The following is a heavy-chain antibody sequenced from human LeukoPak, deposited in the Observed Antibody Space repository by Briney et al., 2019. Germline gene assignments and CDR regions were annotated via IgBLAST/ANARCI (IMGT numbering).Heavy chain of an antibody. CDR1: GFTFSSYA. CDR3: AKAYSSAYYYFDY. J-gene: IGHJ4*02. Sequence: TGGSLRLSCAASGFTFSSYAMSWVRQAPGKGLEWVSAISGSGGSTYYADSVKGRFTISRDNSKNTLYLQMNSLRAEDTAVYYCAKAYSSAYYYFDYWGQGTLVTVSS. CDR2: ISGSGGST. V-gene: IGHV3-23*01. D-gene: IGHD6-19*01.